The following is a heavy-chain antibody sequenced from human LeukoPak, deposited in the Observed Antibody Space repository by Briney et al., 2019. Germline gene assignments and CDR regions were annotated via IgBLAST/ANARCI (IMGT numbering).Heavy chain of an antibody. CDR1: GYSFTTYW. D-gene: IGHD3-22*01. CDR2: YNPADSDT. Sequence: GESLKISCKGSGYSFTTYWIAWVRQMPGKGLEWMGIYNPADSDTRYSPSFQGQVTISAGKSISTAYLQWSSLKASDTAMYYCARREDNTGYSDYWGQGTLVTVSS. V-gene: IGHV5-51*01. J-gene: IGHJ4*02. CDR3: ARREDNTGYSDY.